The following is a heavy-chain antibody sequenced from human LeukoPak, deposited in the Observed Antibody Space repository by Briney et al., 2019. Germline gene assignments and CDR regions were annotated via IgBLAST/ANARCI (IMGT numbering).Heavy chain of an antibody. D-gene: IGHD5-24*01. CDR2: IYSDDSS. Sequence: PGGSLRLSCAASGFIVSTNYMSWVRQAPGKGLEWVSVIYSDDSSYYADSVKGRFTISRDNSKNTLYLQMDSLRAEDTAVYYCARENGYKVFDYWGQGTLVTVSS. CDR1: GFIVSTNY. J-gene: IGHJ4*02. CDR3: ARENGYKVFDY. V-gene: IGHV3-53*01.